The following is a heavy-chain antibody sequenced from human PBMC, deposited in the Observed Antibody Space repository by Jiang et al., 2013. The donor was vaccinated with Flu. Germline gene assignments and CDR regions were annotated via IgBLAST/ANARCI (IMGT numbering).Heavy chain of an antibody. J-gene: IGHJ4*02. CDR1: GGSISSGGYY. CDR3: ARTMIVVVSGGPYFDY. CDR2: IYYSGST. D-gene: IGHD3-22*01. V-gene: IGHV4-31*03. Sequence: GSGLVKPSQTLSLTCTVSGGSISSGGYYWSWIRQHPGKGLEWIGYIYYSGSTYYNPSLKSRVTISVDTSKNQFSLKLSSVTAADTAVYYCARTMIVVVSGGPYFDYWGQGTLVTVSS.